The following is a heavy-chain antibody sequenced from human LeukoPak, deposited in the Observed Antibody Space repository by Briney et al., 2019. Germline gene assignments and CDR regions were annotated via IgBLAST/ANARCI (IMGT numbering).Heavy chain of an antibody. V-gene: IGHV4-59*12. Sequence: SETLSLTCTVSGVSISDYYWSWIRQPPGKGLEWIGYMFNSGTTKYNPSLKSRVTILVEMPKNQFSLKLSSVTAADTAVYYCARGRLAVAVREAFDIWGQGTMVTVSS. CDR2: MFNSGTT. D-gene: IGHD6-19*01. J-gene: IGHJ3*02. CDR1: GVSISDYY. CDR3: ARGRLAVAVREAFDI.